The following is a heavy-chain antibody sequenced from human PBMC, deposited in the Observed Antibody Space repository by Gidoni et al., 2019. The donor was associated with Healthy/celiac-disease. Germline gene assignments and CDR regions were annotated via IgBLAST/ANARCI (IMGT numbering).Heavy chain of an antibody. Sequence: EVQLLEAGGGWVQPGGSRRLYCAAAGFTVSSYAMSWVRQAPGKGLEWVSAISGSGGSTYYADSVKGRFTISRDNSKITLYLQMNSLRAEDTAVYYCANCRIVVVTALPFDIWGQGTMVTVSS. J-gene: IGHJ3*02. CDR3: ANCRIVVVTALPFDI. CDR1: GFTVSSYA. V-gene: IGHV3-23*01. D-gene: IGHD2-21*02. CDR2: ISGSGGST.